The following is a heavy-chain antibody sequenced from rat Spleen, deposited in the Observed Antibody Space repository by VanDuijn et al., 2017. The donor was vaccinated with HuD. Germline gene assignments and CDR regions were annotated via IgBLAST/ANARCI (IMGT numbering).Heavy chain of an antibody. V-gene: IGHV5-7*01. D-gene: IGHD4-3*01. CDR1: GFTFRDYA. CDR3: ARHNSGYGYMDA. J-gene: IGHJ4*01. CDR2: ISYDGSST. Sequence: EVQLVESGGGLVQPGRSMKLSCVASGFTFRDYAMAWVRQAPKKGLEWVATISYDGSSTYYRDSVKGRFTISRDNAKSTLYLQMDSLRSEDTATYYCARHNSGYGYMDAWGQGASVTVSS.